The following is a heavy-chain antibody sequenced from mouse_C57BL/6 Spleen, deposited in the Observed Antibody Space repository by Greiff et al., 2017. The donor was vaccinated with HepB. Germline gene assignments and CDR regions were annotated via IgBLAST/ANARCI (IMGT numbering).Heavy chain of an antibody. V-gene: IGHV1-50*01. CDR2: IDPSDSYT. Sequence: VQLQQPGAELVKPGASVMLSCKASGYTFTSYWMQWVKQRPGQGLEWIGEIDPSDSYTNYNQKFKGKATLTVDTSSSTAYMQLSSLTSEDSAVYYCAPYYYGSSPRFAYWGQGTLVTVSA. CDR3: APYYYGSSPRFAY. D-gene: IGHD1-1*01. CDR1: GYTFTSYW. J-gene: IGHJ3*01.